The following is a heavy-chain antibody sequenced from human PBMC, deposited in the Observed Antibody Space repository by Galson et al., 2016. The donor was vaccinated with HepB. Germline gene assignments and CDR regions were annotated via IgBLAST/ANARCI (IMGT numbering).Heavy chain of an antibody. J-gene: IGHJ4*02. D-gene: IGHD2-2*01. CDR3: ASYYFSSTDCYLEDY. CDR1: ANTFTSYW. CDR2: IDPRDSYI. V-gene: IGHV5-10-1*01. Sequence: QSGAEVKKPGESLRISCQGSANTFTSYWIAWVRQMPGKGLQWLGTIDPRDSYIPYSQSFQGHVTSSVEKSISTAYLQWSSLKAADTAMYYCASYYFSSTDCYLEDYWGQGTLVTVSS.